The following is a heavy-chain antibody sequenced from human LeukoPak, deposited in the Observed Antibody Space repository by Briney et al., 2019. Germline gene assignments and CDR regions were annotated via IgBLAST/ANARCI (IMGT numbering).Heavy chain of an antibody. CDR2: INPNSGGT. CDR3: ARVLYGDYHWSWFDP. J-gene: IGHJ5*02. D-gene: IGHD4-17*01. CDR1: GYTFTSYY. V-gene: IGHV1-2*02. Sequence: ASVKVSCKASGYTFTSYYMHWVRQAPGQGLEWMGWINPNSGGTNYAQKFQGRVTMTRDTSISTAYMELSRLRSDDTAVYYCARVLYGDYHWSWFDPWGQGTLVTVSS.